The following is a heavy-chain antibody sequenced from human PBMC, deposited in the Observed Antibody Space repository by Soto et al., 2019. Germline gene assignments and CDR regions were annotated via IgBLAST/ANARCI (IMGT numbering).Heavy chain of an antibody. J-gene: IGHJ2*01. CDR1: GFTFSSYA. D-gene: IGHD3-10*01. CDR2: ISGSGGST. V-gene: IGHV3-23*01. CDR3: AKDYYGSGSWGPTLYRYFDL. Sequence: EVQLLESGGGLVQPGGSLRLSCAASGFTFSSYAMSWVRQAPGKGLEWVSAISGSGGSTYYADSVKGRFTISRDNPKNTLYLQMNSLRAADTAVYYCAKDYYGSGSWGPTLYRYFDLWGRGTLVTVSS.